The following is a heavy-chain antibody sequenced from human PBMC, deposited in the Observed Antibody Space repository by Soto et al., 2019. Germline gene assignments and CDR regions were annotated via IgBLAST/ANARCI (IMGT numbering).Heavy chain of an antibody. Sequence: LTCTGSGGSISGVSNYWVWIRQPPGKGLEWIGSIYYGGSTYYNPSLKSRVTISVDTSKNQFSLKLTSVTAADTAVYDCARDRRISWFSTWGRGALVTGSS. J-gene: IGHJ5*02. CDR2: IYYGGST. V-gene: IGHV4-39*02. CDR3: ARDRRISWFST. CDR1: GGSISGVSNY.